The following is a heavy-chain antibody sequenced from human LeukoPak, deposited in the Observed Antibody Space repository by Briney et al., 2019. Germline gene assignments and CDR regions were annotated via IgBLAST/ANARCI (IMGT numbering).Heavy chain of an antibody. V-gene: IGHV1-8*01. Sequence: ASVKVSGKASGYTFTSYDINWVRQATGQGLEWMGWMNPNSGNTGYAQKFQGRVTMTRNTSISTAYMELSSLRSEDTAVYYCAREGITWIQLWSPADDAFDIWGQGTMVTVSS. J-gene: IGHJ3*02. D-gene: IGHD5-18*01. CDR2: MNPNSGNT. CDR1: GYTFTSYD. CDR3: AREGITWIQLWSPADDAFDI.